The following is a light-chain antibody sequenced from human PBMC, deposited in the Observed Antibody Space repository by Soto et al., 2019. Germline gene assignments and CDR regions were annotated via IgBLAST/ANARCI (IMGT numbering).Light chain of an antibody. CDR1: SSDVGGYDY. Sequence: QSAQTQPPSASGSPGQSVTISCTGTSSDVGGYDYVSWYQQRPGKAPKLLIHEVTKRPSGVPDRFSGSKSGNTASLTVSGLQAEDEADYYCSSYAGRTLYVFGTGTKVNVL. J-gene: IGLJ1*01. CDR2: EVT. V-gene: IGLV2-8*01. CDR3: SSYAGRTLYV.